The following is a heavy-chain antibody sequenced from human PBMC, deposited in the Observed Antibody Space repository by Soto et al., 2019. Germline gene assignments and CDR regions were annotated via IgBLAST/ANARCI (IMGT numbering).Heavy chain of an antibody. CDR1: GYTFTSDA. CDR2: INAGNGNT. V-gene: IGHV1-3*01. J-gene: IGHJ5*02. Sequence: ASVKVSCKASGYTFTSDAMHWVRQAPGQRLEWMGWINAGNGNTKYSQKFQGRVTITRDTSASTAYMELSSLRSEDTAVYHCARASLEWLFWFDPWGQGTLVTVSS. D-gene: IGHD3-3*01. CDR3: ARASLEWLFWFDP.